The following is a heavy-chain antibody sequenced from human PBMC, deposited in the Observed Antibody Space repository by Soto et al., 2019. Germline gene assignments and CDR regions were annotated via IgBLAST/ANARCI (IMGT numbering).Heavy chain of an antibody. J-gene: IGHJ4*02. CDR1: GDSISSMNW. Sequence: SETLSLTCAVSGDSISSMNWWSWVRQPPGKGLEWIGEIHHSGSTNYNPSLKSRVTISVEKSKNQFSLKLSSVTAADTAVYYCARGSEGKRGGDYWGQGT. CDR2: IHHSGST. V-gene: IGHV4-4*02. D-gene: IGHD3-10*01. CDR3: ARGSEGKRGGDY.